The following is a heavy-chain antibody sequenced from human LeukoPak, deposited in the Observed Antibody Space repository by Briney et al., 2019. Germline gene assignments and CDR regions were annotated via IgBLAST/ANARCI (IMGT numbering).Heavy chain of an antibody. J-gene: IGHJ4*02. CDR2: IWYDGGNK. D-gene: IGHD6-13*01. CDR1: GFTFSSYG. V-gene: IGHV3-33*01. Sequence: GGSLRLSCAASGFTFSSYGMHWVRQAPGKGLEWVAVIWYDGGNKYYADSVKGRFTISRDNSKNTLYLQMNSLRAEDTAVYYCARGVRAADGADYWGQGTLVTVSS. CDR3: ARGVRAADGADY.